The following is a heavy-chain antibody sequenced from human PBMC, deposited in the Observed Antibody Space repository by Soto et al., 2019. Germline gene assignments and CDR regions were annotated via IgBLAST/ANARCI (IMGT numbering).Heavy chain of an antibody. CDR1: GGSVSSGDYY. CDR2: IYYSGST. J-gene: IGHJ5*02. V-gene: IGHV4-61*08. D-gene: IGHD5-18*01. CDR3: ARIPVDTAMIYWLDP. Sequence: SETLSLTCSVSGGSVSSGDYYWSWIRQSPGKRLEWIGHIYYSGSTNYNPSLRSRVTISVDTSKNVFSLKLSSVTAADTAVYYCARIPVDTAMIYWLDPWGQGTLVTVSS.